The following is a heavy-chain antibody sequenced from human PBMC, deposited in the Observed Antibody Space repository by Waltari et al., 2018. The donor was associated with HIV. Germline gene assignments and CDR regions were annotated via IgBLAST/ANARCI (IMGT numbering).Heavy chain of an antibody. CDR3: ARDPTGETMPSENI. CDR1: GFTFSGYA. V-gene: IGHV3-30-3*01. D-gene: IGHD2-2*01. Sequence: QVQLVESGGGVVQPGRSLRLSCAASGFTFSGYAMHGFRQATGKGLEWVAVISYDGSNKYYADSVKGRFTISRDNSKNTLYLQMNSLRAEDTAVYYCARDPTGETMPSENIWGQGTMVTVSS. J-gene: IGHJ3*02. CDR2: ISYDGSNK.